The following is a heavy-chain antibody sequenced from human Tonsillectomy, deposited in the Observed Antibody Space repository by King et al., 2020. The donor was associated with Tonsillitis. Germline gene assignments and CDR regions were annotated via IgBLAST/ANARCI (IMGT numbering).Heavy chain of an antibody. J-gene: IGHJ4*02. CDR2: FKGGGWTT. CDR1: GFTLNNAW. Sequence: EVQLVESGGDLVKPGGSLRLSCAAFGFTLNNAWITWVRQAPGQGLKWVGRFKGGGWTTDYAAPVEGRFSISRDDSKNTLDLQINSLTTEETAVYYCTADLPGLGFGELEYWGQGNLVTVSS. D-gene: IGHD3-10*01. V-gene: IGHV3-15*01. CDR3: TADLPGLGFGELEY.